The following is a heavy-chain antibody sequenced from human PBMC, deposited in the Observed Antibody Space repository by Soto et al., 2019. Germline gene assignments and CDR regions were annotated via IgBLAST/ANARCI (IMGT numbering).Heavy chain of an antibody. J-gene: IGHJ6*02. CDR2: IYYSGST. CDR3: AIPTIFGVVIDGMDV. V-gene: IGHV4-39*01. D-gene: IGHD3-3*01. Sequence: QLQLQESGPGLVKPSETLSLTCTVSGGSISSSSYYWGWIRQPPGKGLEWIGSIYYSGSTYYNPSLKSRVTMSVDTSKNQFSLKLSSVTAADTAVYYCAIPTIFGVVIDGMDVWGQGTTVTVSS. CDR1: GGSISSSSYY.